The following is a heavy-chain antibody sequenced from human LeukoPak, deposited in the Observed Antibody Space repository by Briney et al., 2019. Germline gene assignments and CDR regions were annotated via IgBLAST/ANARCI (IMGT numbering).Heavy chain of an antibody. V-gene: IGHV4-61*02. Sequence: SETLSLTCTVSGGSISSGSYYWSWIRQPAGKGLEWIGRIYTSGSTNYNPSLKSRDTISVDTSKNQFSLKLSSVTAADTAVYYCARRSQVPRRGLPDYWGQGTLVTVSS. CDR3: ARRSQVPRRGLPDY. CDR2: IYTSGST. J-gene: IGHJ4*02. D-gene: IGHD5-12*01. CDR1: GGSISSGSYY.